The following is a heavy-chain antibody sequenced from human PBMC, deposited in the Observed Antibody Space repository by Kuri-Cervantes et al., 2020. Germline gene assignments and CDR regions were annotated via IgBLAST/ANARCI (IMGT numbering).Heavy chain of an antibody. V-gene: IGHV3-53*01. Sequence: GESLKISCAASGFTVSSNYMSWVRQAPGKGLEWVSVIYSVGGTFYADSVKGRFTISRDNSRNTLYLQMNSLRAQETAVYYCADGTYNWNYRGADYWGQGTLVTVSS. J-gene: IGHJ4*02. CDR3: ADGTYNWNYRGADY. CDR2: IYSVGGT. D-gene: IGHD1-7*01. CDR1: GFTVSSNY.